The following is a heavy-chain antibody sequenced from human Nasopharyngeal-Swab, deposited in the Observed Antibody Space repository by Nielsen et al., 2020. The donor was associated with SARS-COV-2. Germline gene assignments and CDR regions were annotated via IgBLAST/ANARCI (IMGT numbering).Heavy chain of an antibody. CDR3: AFVDTTLLGYYYSGMDV. CDR2: ISGSGGGT. Sequence: VRKAPGKGLEWVSSISGSGGGTQYADSVKGRFTISRDNSKNTLLLQMNSLRAEDTAVYYCAFVDTTLLGYYYSGMDVWGQGTTVTVSS. V-gene: IGHV3-23*01. J-gene: IGHJ6*02. D-gene: IGHD5-18*01.